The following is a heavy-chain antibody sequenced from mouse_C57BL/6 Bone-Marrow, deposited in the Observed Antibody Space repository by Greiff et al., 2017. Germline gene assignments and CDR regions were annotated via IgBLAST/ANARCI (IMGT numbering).Heavy chain of an antibody. CDR3: ARGGGTWAY. CDR1: GYSITSGYY. Sequence: EVQLQESGPGLVKPSQSLSLTCSVTGYSITSGYYWNWIRQFPGNKLEWMGYISYDGSNNYNPSLKNRISITRDTSKNQFFLKLNSVTTEDTATYYCARGGGTWAYWGQGTLVTVSA. CDR2: ISYDGSN. J-gene: IGHJ3*01. D-gene: IGHD3-1*01. V-gene: IGHV3-6*01.